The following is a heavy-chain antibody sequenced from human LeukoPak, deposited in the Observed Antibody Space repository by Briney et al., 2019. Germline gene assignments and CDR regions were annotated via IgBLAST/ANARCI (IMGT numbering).Heavy chain of an antibody. D-gene: IGHD6-19*01. V-gene: IGHV3-21*01. CDR2: ISSSSSYI. J-gene: IGHJ6*02. CDR3: ARDSDSSGWNNGMDV. CDR1: GFTFSSYS. Sequence: GGSLRLSCAASGFTFSSYSMNWVRQAPGKGLEWVSSISSSSSYIYYADSVKGRFTISRDNAKNSLYLQMNSLRAEDTAVYYCARDSDSSGWNNGMDVWGQGTTVTVSS.